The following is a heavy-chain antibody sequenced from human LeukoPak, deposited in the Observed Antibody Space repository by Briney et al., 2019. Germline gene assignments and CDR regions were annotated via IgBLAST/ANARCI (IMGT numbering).Heavy chain of an antibody. J-gene: IGHJ4*02. CDR2: IKRDGSEK. CDR1: GXTFSSYW. D-gene: IGHD4-17*01. V-gene: IGHV3-7*04. Sequence: GGSLRLSCAASGXTFSSYWMSWVRQAPGKGLEWVANIKRDGSEKYYVDSVMGRFTISRDNAKNSLYLQMNSLRAEEAAVYYCARGYGDSIHFDYWGQGTLVTVSS. CDR3: ARGYGDSIHFDY.